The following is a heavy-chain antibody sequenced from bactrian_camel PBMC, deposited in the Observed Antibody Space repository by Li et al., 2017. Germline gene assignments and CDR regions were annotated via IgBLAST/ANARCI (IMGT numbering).Heavy chain of an antibody. J-gene: IGHJ4*01. CDR1: GFTFSTYY. CDR3: AKKSKLYGGSWAFDY. V-gene: IGHV3S1*01. Sequence: HVQLVESGGGLVQPGGSLSLPCAASGFTFSTYYLTWVRQAPGKGLEWVSTIYTADGRTNSADSVKGRFTMSRDNAKNMLYLRMDNLKSEDTALYYCAKKSKLYGGSWAFDYWGQGTQVTVS. D-gene: IGHD6*01. CDR2: IYTADGRT.